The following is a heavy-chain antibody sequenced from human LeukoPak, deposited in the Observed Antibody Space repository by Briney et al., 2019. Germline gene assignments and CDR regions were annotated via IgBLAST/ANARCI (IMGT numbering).Heavy chain of an antibody. CDR2: TRYDGTNK. D-gene: IGHD4-17*01. CDR3: AKDRDYGDYPSAYYYYMDV. J-gene: IGHJ6*03. CDR1: GFTFSTYG. Sequence: GGSLRLSCAASGFTFSTYGIHWVRQAPGKGLEWVAFTRYDGTNKWYADSVKGRFTISRDNSKNMLYLQMNSLRAEDTAVYHCAKDRDYGDYPSAYYYYMDVWGKGTTVTVSS. V-gene: IGHV3-30*02.